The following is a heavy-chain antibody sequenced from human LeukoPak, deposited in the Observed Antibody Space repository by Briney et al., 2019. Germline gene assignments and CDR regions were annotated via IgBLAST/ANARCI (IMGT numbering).Heavy chain of an antibody. CDR2: IYTSGST. Sequence: SETLSLTCTVSGGSISSGSYYWSWIRQPAGKGLEWIGRIYTSGSTNYNPSLKSRVTISVDTSKNQFSLKLSSVTAADTAVYYCTTFTIRLDYWGQGTLVTVSS. J-gene: IGHJ4*02. CDR1: GGSISSGSYY. V-gene: IGHV4-61*02. D-gene: IGHD3-3*01. CDR3: TTFTIRLDY.